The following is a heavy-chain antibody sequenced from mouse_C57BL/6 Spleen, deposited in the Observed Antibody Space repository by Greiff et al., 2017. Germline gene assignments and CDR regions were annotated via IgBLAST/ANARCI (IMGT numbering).Heavy chain of an antibody. Sequence: EVKVVESGGGLVKPGGSLKLSCAASGFTFSDYGMHWVRQAPEKGLAWVAYISSGSSTIYYADTVKGRFTISRDNAKNTLFLQMTSLRSEDTAMYYCARRDGNYEAMDYWGQGTSVTVSS. J-gene: IGHJ4*01. V-gene: IGHV5-17*01. CDR1: GFTFSDYG. CDR3: ARRDGNYEAMDY. CDR2: ISSGSSTI. D-gene: IGHD2-1*01.